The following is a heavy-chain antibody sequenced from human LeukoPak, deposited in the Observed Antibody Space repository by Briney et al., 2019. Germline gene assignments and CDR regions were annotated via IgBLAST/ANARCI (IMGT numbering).Heavy chain of an antibody. Sequence: ASVKVSCKVSGYTLTELSMHWVRQAPGKGLEWMGGFDPEDGETIYAQKFQGRVTMTEDTSTDTAYMELSSLRSEDTAVYYCATLPTPRIAQQLITLDYWGQGTLVTVSS. CDR1: GYTLTELS. V-gene: IGHV1-24*01. CDR2: FDPEDGET. D-gene: IGHD6-13*01. CDR3: ATLPTPRIAQQLITLDY. J-gene: IGHJ4*02.